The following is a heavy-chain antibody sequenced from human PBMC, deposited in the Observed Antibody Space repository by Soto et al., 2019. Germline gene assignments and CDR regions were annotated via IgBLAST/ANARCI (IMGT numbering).Heavy chain of an antibody. V-gene: IGHV1-69*12. D-gene: IGHD3-16*01. CDR1: GDTFSTYA. CDR3: ARGYEPLGEP. CDR2: IIPLFGTA. J-gene: IGHJ5*02. Sequence: QVQLVQSGPEIKKPGSSVKVSCKASGDTFSTYAITWVRQAPGQGLEWMGGIIPLFGTAHYAQKFQGRLTITADESTSTAYTQLSKLRPEDTAVYYCARGYEPLGEPWGQGTLVTVSS.